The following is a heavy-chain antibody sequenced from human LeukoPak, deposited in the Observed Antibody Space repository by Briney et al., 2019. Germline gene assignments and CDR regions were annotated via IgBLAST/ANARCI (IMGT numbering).Heavy chain of an antibody. D-gene: IGHD1-26*01. CDR1: GASISSYY. Sequence: SETLSLTCTVSGASISSYYWSWIRQPAGKGLEWIGRIYSSRSIYNPSLKSRVTMSVDTSKNQFSLKLSSVTAADTAVYYCARAAGRDTTSGLDFDYWGQGILVPSPQ. J-gene: IGHJ4*02. V-gene: IGHV4-4*07. CDR2: IYSSRS. CDR3: ARAAGRDTTSGLDFDY.